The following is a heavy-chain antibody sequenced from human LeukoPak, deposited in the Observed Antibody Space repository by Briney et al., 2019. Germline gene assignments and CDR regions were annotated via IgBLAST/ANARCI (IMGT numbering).Heavy chain of an antibody. CDR3: ARDKHSSSWYGSYYYYMDV. CDR1: GFTFGSYG. CDR2: ISSSGSTI. J-gene: IGHJ6*03. Sequence: GGPLRPSCPASGFTFGSYGMNWARQAQGKGLEWVHTISSSGSTIYYADSVKGRFTISRDNAKNSLYLQMNSLRAEDTAVYYCARDKHSSSWYGSYYYYMDVWGKGTTVTISS. V-gene: IGHV3-48*03. D-gene: IGHD6-13*01.